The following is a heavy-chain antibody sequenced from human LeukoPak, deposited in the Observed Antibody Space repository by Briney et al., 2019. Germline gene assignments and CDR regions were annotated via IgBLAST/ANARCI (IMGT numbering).Heavy chain of an antibody. CDR1: GGTFSSYA. Sequence: ASVKVSCKASGGTFSSYAISWVRQAPGQGLEWMGGIIPIFGTANYAQKFQGRATITADESTSTAYMELSSLRSEDTAVYYCARDRDYGGNSGYYYGMDVWGQGTTVTVSS. J-gene: IGHJ6*02. CDR3: ARDRDYGGNSGYYYGMDV. CDR2: IIPIFGTA. D-gene: IGHD4-23*01. V-gene: IGHV1-69*13.